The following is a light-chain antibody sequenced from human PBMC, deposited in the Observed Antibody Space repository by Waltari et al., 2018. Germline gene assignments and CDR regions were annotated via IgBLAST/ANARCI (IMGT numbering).Light chain of an antibody. CDR1: RPNIGSNH. CDR2: RSD. Sequence: QSVLTQPPSASGTSGQRVTISCSGSRPNIGSNHVYWYQQLPGAAPKVLIYRSDQRPSGVPDRFSGSKLASSASLTISGLRSDDEADYYCAAWDDSLSGGVFGTGTRVTVL. CDR3: AAWDDSLSGGV. V-gene: IGLV1-47*01. J-gene: IGLJ1*01.